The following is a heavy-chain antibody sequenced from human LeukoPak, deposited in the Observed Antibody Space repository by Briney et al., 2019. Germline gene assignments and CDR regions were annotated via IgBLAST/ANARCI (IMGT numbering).Heavy chain of an antibody. V-gene: IGHV3-21*01. D-gene: IGHD5/OR15-5a*01. J-gene: IGHJ3*02. CDR1: GFTFSSYS. Sequence: GGSLRLSCAASGFTFSSYSLSWVRQAPAKGLEWVSSISSSSSYIYYADSVKGRFTISRDNAKNSLYLQMNSLRAEDTAVYYCARGQGTIPDSVPLDIWGQGTMVTVSS. CDR2: ISSSSSYI. CDR3: ARGQGTIPDSVPLDI.